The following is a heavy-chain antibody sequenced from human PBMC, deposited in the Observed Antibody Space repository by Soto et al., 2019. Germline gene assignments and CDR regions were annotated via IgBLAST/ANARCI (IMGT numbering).Heavy chain of an antibody. CDR1: GFTFSSYA. CDR2: ISYDGSNK. D-gene: IGHD5-12*01. CDR3: ARGGDGYNSRLSSYYFDY. V-gene: IGHV3-30-3*01. J-gene: IGHJ4*02. Sequence: QVQLVESGGGVVQPGRSLRLSCAASGFTFSSYAMHWVRQAPGKGLEWVAVISYDGSNKYYADSVKGRFTISRDNSKNTLYLQMNSLRAEDTAVYYCARGGDGYNSRLSSYYFDYWGQGTLVTVSS.